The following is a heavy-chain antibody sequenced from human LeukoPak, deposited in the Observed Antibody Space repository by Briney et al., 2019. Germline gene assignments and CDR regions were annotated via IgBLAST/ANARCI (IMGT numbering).Heavy chain of an antibody. J-gene: IGHJ4*02. CDR2: IYYRGST. CDR1: GGSIRSYY. V-gene: IGHV4-59*04. CDR3: ARQYYYGSGSSPSLYFDY. D-gene: IGHD3-10*01. Sequence: SETLSLTCSVSGGSIRSYYWSWIRQPLGKGLEWIGSIYYRGSTYYNPSLKSRVTMSVDTSKNQFSLKLSSVTAADTAVYYCARQYYYGSGSSPSLYFDYWGQGTLVTVSS.